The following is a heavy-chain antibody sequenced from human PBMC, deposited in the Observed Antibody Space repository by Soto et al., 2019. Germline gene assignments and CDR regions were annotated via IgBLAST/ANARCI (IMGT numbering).Heavy chain of an antibody. CDR3: ARYFGFWSGPYGMDV. V-gene: IGHV1-69*01. J-gene: IGHJ6*02. Sequence: SVKASGGTFSSYAIIWVRQAPGQGLEWMGGVIPIFGTANYAQKFQGRVTITADESTSTAYMELSSLRSEDTAVYYCARYFGFWSGPYGMDVWGQGNTVTVS. D-gene: IGHD3-3*01. CDR2: VIPIFGTA. CDR1: GGTFSSYA.